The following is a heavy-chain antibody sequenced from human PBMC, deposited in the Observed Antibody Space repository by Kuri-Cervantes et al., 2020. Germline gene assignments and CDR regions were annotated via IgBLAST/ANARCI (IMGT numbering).Heavy chain of an antibody. J-gene: IGHJ4*02. CDR2: ISGSGGST. D-gene: IGHD3-10*01. CDR3: AKAQVLLWFGEPIRFDY. Sequence: GGSLRLSCAASGFTFSSYSMNWVRQAPGKGLEWVSAISGSGGSTYYADSVKGRFTISRDNSKNTLYLQMNSLRAEDTAVYYCAKAQVLLWFGEPIRFDYWGQGTLVTVSS. CDR1: GFTFSSYS. V-gene: IGHV3-23*01.